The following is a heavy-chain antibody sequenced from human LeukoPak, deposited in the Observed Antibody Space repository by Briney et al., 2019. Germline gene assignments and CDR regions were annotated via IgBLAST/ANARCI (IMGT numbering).Heavy chain of an antibody. CDR3: AKIRPPAYDI. CDR1: GFTFSSYA. Sequence: GGSLRLSCAASGFTFSSYAMSWVRQAPGKGLEWISGISGSGGSTYYADSVKGRFTISRDNAKSSLFLQMNSLRAEDTAVYYCAKIRPPAYDIWGQGTMVTVSS. CDR2: ISGSGGST. J-gene: IGHJ3*02. D-gene: IGHD3-3*02. V-gene: IGHV3-23*01.